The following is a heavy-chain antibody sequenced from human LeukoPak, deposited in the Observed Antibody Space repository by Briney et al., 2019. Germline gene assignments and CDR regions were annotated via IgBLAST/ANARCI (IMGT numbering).Heavy chain of an antibody. J-gene: IGHJ4*02. V-gene: IGHV3-30-3*01. CDR1: GFTFSSYA. Sequence: GGSLRLSCAASGFTFSSYAMHWVRQAPGKGLEWVAVISYDGSNKYYADSVKGRFTISRDNSKNTLYLQMNSLRAEDTAVYYCARGPIAAAGTGIDYWGQGSLVTVSS. CDR2: ISYDGSNK. CDR3: ARGPIAAAGTGIDY. D-gene: IGHD6-13*01.